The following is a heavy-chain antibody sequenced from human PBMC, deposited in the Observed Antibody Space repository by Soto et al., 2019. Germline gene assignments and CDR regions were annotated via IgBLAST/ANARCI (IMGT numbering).Heavy chain of an antibody. V-gene: IGHV3-7*01. J-gene: IGHJ6*02. CDR1: GSTFSVYS. CDR2: IKEDGSEK. CDR3: ARASHWSSGYDHYYYAMDV. D-gene: IGHD3-22*01. Sequence: EVQLVESGGGLVRPGGSLSLSCAASGSTFSVYSMTWVRQAPGKGLEWVANIKEDGSEKYYVDSVKGRFTISRDNAKNSLYLRMNSLRAEDTAVYYCARASHWSSGYDHYYYAMDVWGQGTTVTVSS.